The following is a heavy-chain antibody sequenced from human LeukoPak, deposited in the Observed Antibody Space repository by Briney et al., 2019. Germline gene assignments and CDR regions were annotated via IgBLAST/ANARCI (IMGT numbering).Heavy chain of an antibody. Sequence: GESLKISCKGSGYSFTSYWLGWVRQMPGKGLEWMGIIYPGDSDTRYSPSFQGQVTISADKSISTAYLQWSSLKASDTAMYYCARGFYCSGGSCYLDYWGQGTLVTVSS. CDR3: ARGFYCSGGSCYLDY. D-gene: IGHD2-15*01. V-gene: IGHV5-51*01. CDR1: GYSFTSYW. J-gene: IGHJ4*02. CDR2: IYPGDSDT.